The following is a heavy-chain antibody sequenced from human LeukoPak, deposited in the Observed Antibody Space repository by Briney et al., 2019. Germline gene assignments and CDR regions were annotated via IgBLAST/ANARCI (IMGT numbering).Heavy chain of an antibody. CDR1: GGSIGSYY. Sequence: TSETLSLTCTVSGGSIGSYYWSWIRQPPGKGLEWIGYIYNSGSTNYNPSLESRVTISVDTSKNQVSLKLSSLTAADTAVYYYARNYYSSTYYYYYMDVWGKGTTVTVSS. D-gene: IGHD3-22*01. CDR3: ARNYYSSTYYYYYMDV. CDR2: IYNSGST. J-gene: IGHJ6*03. V-gene: IGHV4-59*01.